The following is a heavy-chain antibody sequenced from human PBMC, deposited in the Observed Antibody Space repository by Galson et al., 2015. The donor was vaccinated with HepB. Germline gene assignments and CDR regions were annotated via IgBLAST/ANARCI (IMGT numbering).Heavy chain of an antibody. J-gene: IGHJ4*02. V-gene: IGHV1-46*01. D-gene: IGHD3-22*01. CDR1: GYTFTRYY. CDR2: INPSGGST. CDR3: ARVPDSSGYYSWDALLAY. Sequence: SVKVSCKASGYTFTRYYMHWVRQAPGQGLEWMGIINPSGGSTSYAQKFQGRVTMTRDTSTSTVYMELSSLRSEDTAVYYCARVPDSSGYYSWDALLAYWGQGTLVTVSS.